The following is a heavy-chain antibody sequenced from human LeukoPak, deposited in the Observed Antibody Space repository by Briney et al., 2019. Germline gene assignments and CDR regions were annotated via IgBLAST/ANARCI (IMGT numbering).Heavy chain of an antibody. CDR3: ARDFQQWPYFDL. J-gene: IGHJ2*01. CDR1: GGSISSSNW. Sequence: SETLSLTCAVSGGSISSSNWWSWVRQPPGQGLGWIGEIYHSGSTNYNPSLKSRVTISVDKSKNQFSLKLSSVTAADTAVYYCARDFQQWPYFDLWGRGTLVTVSS. D-gene: IGHD6-19*01. V-gene: IGHV4-4*02. CDR2: IYHSGST.